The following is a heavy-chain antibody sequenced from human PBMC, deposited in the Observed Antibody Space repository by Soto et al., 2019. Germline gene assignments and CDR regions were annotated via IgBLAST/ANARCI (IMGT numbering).Heavy chain of an antibody. J-gene: IGHJ6*03. Sequence: SETLSLTCTVSGGSITSDSWTWIQQPPGKAMEWIGYIYDYGSSYYSPSLESRVAFSVDTSKNQFSLKLTSVTAADTAMYYCARVRTSLDLYYYYMDVWGRGTTVTVSS. V-gene: IGHV4-59*08. CDR3: ARVRTSLDLYYYYMDV. CDR1: GGSITSDS. CDR2: IYDYGSS. D-gene: IGHD2-2*01.